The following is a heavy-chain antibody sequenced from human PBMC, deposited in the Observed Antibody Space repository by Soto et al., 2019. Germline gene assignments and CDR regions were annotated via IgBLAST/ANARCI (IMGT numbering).Heavy chain of an antibody. D-gene: IGHD3-9*01. CDR3: ARSFNDWTTYFDY. J-gene: IGHJ4*02. CDR2: LYTGGSA. CDR1: GFSVTDHY. V-gene: IGHV3-53*01. Sequence: GGSLRLSGAASGFSVTDHYMTWFRQAPGKGLEWVSVLYTGGSAYYGDSVKGRFTISRDSSTNTLYLQMNSLKVGDTAFYFCARSFNDWTTYFDYWSEGTLVTVSS.